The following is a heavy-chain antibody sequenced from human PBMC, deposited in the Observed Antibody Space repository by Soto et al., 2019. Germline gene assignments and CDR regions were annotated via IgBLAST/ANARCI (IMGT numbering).Heavy chain of an antibody. CDR3: AKAGSGGWFFDY. V-gene: IGHV3-23*01. CDR2: ISGSAGST. CDR1: GLTFSNYA. Sequence: GSLRLSGAASGLTFSNYAMKWVRQAPGKGLEWVSTISGSAGSTYYADPVKGRFTISRDNSKNTLSLQMNSLRAEDTAVYYCAKAGSGGWFFDYWGQGTLVTVSS. J-gene: IGHJ4*02. D-gene: IGHD6-19*01.